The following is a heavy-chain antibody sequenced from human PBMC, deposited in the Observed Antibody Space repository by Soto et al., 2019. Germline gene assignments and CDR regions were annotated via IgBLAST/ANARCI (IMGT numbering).Heavy chain of an antibody. D-gene: IGHD6-13*01. CDR3: ARHNRDSSTWFEGWFDP. CDR1: GYSFTNYW. CDR2: IHPGDSDT. Sequence: GESLKIYCQGSGYSFTNYWVGWVRQIPGRGLEWMGIIHPGDSDTRYSPFFQGQVTISADKSISTAYLQWSSLKASDTAMYYCARHNRDSSTWFEGWFDPWGQGTLVTVSS. J-gene: IGHJ5*02. V-gene: IGHV5-51*01.